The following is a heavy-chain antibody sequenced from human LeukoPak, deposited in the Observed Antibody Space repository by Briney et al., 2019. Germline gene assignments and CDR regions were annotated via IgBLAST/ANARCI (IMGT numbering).Heavy chain of an antibody. J-gene: IGHJ5*02. V-gene: IGHV1-2*02. CDR2: INPNSGGT. D-gene: IGHD2-8*01. CDR3: ARDNGIVHDWFDP. CDR1: GYTFTGYY. Sequence: GASVKVSCKASGYTFTGYYMHWVRQAPGQGLEWMGWINPNSGGTNYAQKFQGRVTMTRDTSISTAYMELSRLRSDDTAVYYCARDNGIVHDWFDPWGQGTLVTVSS.